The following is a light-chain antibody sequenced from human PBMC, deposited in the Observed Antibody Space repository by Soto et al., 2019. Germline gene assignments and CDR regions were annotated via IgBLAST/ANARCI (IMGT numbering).Light chain of an antibody. CDR2: GAS. J-gene: IGKJ1*01. Sequence: EIVMTQSPATLSVSPGERATLSCRASQSVSSNLAWYQQKPGQAPRLLIYGASTRATAIPARFSGSGSGTEFNLTISSLQSEDFAVYYCQQYNNWPVTFGQGTKVEI. V-gene: IGKV3-15*01. CDR3: QQYNNWPVT. CDR1: QSVSSN.